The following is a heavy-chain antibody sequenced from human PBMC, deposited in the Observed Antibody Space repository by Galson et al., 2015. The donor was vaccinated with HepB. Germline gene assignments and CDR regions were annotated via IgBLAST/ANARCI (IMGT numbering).Heavy chain of an antibody. CDR3: ARDRSSFLDAFDI. CDR1: GFTFSSYW. D-gene: IGHD6-6*01. V-gene: IGHV3-7*03. CDR2: IKQDGSEK. J-gene: IGHJ3*02. Sequence: SLRLSCAASGFTFSSYWMSWVRQAPGKGLEWVANIKQDGSEKYYVDSVKGRFTISRDNAKNSLYLQMNGLRAEDTAVYYCARDRSSFLDAFDIWGQGTMVTVSS.